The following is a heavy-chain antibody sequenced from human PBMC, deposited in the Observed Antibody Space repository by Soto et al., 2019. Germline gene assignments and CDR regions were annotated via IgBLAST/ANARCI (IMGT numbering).Heavy chain of an antibody. CDR1: GYTFTKYF. J-gene: IGHJ4*02. CDR2: VNPNDGDT. D-gene: IGHD2-21*02. CDR3: ARGLSVTNAGDYFDY. V-gene: IGHV1-46*01. Sequence: QAQLVQSGAEVSKPGASVKVSCKTSGYTFTKYFMHWVRQAPGQGPEWMGIVNPNDGDTTYAQRFQGRVTLTRDTSTGTVYMQLSNLTFVDTAVSYCARGLSVTNAGDYFDYWGQGTLVTVSS.